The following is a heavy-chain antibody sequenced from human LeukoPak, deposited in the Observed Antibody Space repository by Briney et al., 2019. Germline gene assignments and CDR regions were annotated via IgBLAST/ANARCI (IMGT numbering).Heavy chain of an antibody. Sequence: ASVKVSCKASGYTFTGYYMHWVRQAPGQGLEWMGWINPNSGGTNYAQKFQGRVTMTRDTSISTAYMELSRLRSDDTAVYYCARGGDTIFGVAVGVYWGQGTLVTVSS. V-gene: IGHV1-2*02. CDR3: ARGGDTIFGVAVGVY. CDR1: GYTFTGYY. D-gene: IGHD3-3*01. J-gene: IGHJ4*02. CDR2: INPNSGGT.